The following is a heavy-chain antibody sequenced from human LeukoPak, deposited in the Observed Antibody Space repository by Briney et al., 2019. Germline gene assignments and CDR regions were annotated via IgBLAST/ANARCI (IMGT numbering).Heavy chain of an antibody. CDR2: LYHSGST. Sequence: KPSETLSLTCTVSGGSISSGYYWGWIRQPPGKGLERIGSLYHSGSTYYNPSLKSRVTISVDTSKNQFSLKLSSVTTADTAVYYCAREGWELLAIDYWGQGTLVTVSS. V-gene: IGHV4-38-2*02. CDR3: AREGWELLAIDY. D-gene: IGHD1-26*01. J-gene: IGHJ4*02. CDR1: GGSISSGYY.